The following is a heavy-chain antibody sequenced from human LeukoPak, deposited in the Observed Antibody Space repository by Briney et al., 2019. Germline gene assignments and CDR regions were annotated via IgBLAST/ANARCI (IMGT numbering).Heavy chain of an antibody. J-gene: IGHJ6*02. CDR1: GYTSTSYG. Sequence: GASVKVSCTASGYTSTSYGISWVRQAPGQGLEWMGWISAYNGNTNYAQKLQGRVTMTTDTSTSTAYMELRSLRSDDTAVYYCARDLSTVAKIILPRYYYGMDVWGQGTTVTVSS. V-gene: IGHV1-18*01. CDR2: ISAYNGNT. CDR3: ARDLSTVAKIILPRYYYGMDV. D-gene: IGHD4-23*01.